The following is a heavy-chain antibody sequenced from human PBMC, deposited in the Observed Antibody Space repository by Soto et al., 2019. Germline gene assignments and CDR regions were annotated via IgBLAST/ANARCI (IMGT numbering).Heavy chain of an antibody. J-gene: IGHJ6*02. D-gene: IGHD6-13*01. CDR2: INLNSGGT. Sequence: ASVKVSCKASGYTFTGYYMHWVRQAPGQGLEWMGWINLNSGGTNYAQKFQGWVTMTRDTSISTAYMELSRLRSDDTAVYYCARGTAYSSSWYPLLAHYGMDVWGQGTTVTVSS. CDR3: ARGTAYSSSWYPLLAHYGMDV. CDR1: GYTFTGYY. V-gene: IGHV1-2*04.